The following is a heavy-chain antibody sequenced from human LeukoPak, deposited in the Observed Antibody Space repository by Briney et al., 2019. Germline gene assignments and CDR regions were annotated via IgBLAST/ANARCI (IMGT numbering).Heavy chain of an antibody. CDR1: GFTFSSYG. CDR2: ISHDGRSK. J-gene: IGHJ4*02. V-gene: IGHV3-30*18. CDR3: AKEGTTFTSRRIDS. Sequence: GGSLRLSCAASGFTFSSYGTHWVRQAPGKGLEWVAVISHDGRSKYYADSVKGQFTISRDNSENTLYLQMNSLRAEDTAVYYCAKEGTTFTSRRIDSWGQGTLVTVSS. D-gene: IGHD4-11*01.